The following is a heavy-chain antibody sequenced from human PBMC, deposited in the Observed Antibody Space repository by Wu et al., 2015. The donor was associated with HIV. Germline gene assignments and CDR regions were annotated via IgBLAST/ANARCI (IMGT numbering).Heavy chain of an antibody. CDR3: AREKHDILTAHYPREGYHGMDV. V-gene: IGHV1-69*13. Sequence: QVQLVQSGAEVKKPGSSVKVSYKGSGGTFSSYVINWVRQAPGQGLEWMGRIIPTYATTNYAQNFQGRVTIIADGSRTTVYMELSSLRFEDTAMYYCAREKHDILTAHYPREGYHGMDVWGQGP. J-gene: IGHJ6*02. CDR1: GGTFSSYV. D-gene: IGHD3-9*01. CDR2: IIPTYATT.